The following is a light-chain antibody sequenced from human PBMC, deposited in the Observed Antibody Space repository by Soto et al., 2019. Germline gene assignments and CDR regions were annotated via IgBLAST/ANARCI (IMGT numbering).Light chain of an antibody. CDR1: QSISTW. Sequence: DIQLTQSPSTLSASVGDSDTLTCRASQSISTWLAWYQQKPGKAPKLLIYDASSLESGVPSRFSGSGSGTEFTLTISSLQPDDFATYYCQHYNSYYTFGQGTKVDIK. CDR3: QHYNSYYT. CDR2: DAS. J-gene: IGKJ2*01. V-gene: IGKV1-5*01.